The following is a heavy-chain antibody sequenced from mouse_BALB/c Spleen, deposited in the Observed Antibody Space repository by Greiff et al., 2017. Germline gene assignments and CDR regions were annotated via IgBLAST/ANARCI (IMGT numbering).Heavy chain of an antibody. CDR1: GYTFTDYN. J-gene: IGHJ4*01. CDR2: IYPYNGGT. CDR3: AYGNYVFYYAMDY. D-gene: IGHD2-1*01. V-gene: IGHV1S29*02. Sequence: VHVKQSGPELVKPGASVKISCKASGYTFTDYNMHWVKQSHGKSLEWIGYIYPYNGGTGYNQKFKSKATLTVDNSSSTAYMELRSLTSEDSAVYYCAYGNYVFYYAMDYWGQGTSVTVSS.